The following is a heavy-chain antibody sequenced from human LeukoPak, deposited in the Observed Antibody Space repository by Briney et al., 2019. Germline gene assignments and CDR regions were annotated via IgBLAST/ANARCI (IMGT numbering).Heavy chain of an antibody. D-gene: IGHD2-2*01. CDR2: IYHSGST. V-gene: IGHV4-30-2*01. Sequence: SETLSLTCAVPGGSISSGGYSWSWIRQPPGTGLEWIVYIYHSGSTYYNPSLKSRVTISVDRSKNQFSLKLSSVTAADTAVYYCARYCSSTSCYLLGMDVWGKGTTVTVSS. CDR1: GGSISSGGYS. J-gene: IGHJ6*04. CDR3: ARYCSSTSCYLLGMDV.